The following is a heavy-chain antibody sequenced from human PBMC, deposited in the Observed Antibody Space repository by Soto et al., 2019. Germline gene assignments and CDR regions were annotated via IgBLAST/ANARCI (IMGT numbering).Heavy chain of an antibody. V-gene: IGHV3-23*01. CDR2: ISGSGGST. Sequence: HPGGSLRLSCAASGFTFSSYAMSWVRQAPGKGLEWVSAISGSGGSTYYADSVKGRFTISRDNSKNTLYLQMNSLRAEDTAVYYCAKVVTTLPGYYYGMDVWGQGTTVTVSS. J-gene: IGHJ6*02. CDR1: GFTFSSYA. D-gene: IGHD4-17*01. CDR3: AKVVTTLPGYYYGMDV.